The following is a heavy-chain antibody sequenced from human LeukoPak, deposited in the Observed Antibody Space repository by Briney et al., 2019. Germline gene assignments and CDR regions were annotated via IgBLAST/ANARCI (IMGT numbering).Heavy chain of an antibody. V-gene: IGHV4-59*01. D-gene: IGHD6-13*01. CDR3: AGVIAGGYYFDY. CDR2: IYYSGST. CDR1: GGSISSYY. J-gene: IGHJ4*02. Sequence: KPSETLSLTCTVSGGSISSYYWSWIRQPPGKGLEWIGYIYYSGSTNYNPSLKSRVTISVDTSKNQFSLKLSSVTAADTAVYYCAGVIAGGYYFDYWGQGTLVTVSS.